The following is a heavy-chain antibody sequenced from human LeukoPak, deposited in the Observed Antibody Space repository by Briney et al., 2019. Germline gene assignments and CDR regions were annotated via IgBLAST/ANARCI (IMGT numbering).Heavy chain of an antibody. Sequence: GGSLRLSCAASGFTFSRYGMHWVRQAPGKGLEWVAVVSFEGSNKYYADSVKGRFTISRDNSKNTLSLQMNSLRAEDTAVYYCVKDMGYYYGSGSYPPENDYWGQGTLVTVSS. V-gene: IGHV3-30*18. CDR2: VSFEGSNK. J-gene: IGHJ4*02. D-gene: IGHD3-10*01. CDR3: VKDMGYYYGSGSYPPENDY. CDR1: GFTFSRYG.